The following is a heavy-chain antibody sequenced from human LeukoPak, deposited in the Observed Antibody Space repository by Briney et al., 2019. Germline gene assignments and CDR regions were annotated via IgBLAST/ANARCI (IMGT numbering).Heavy chain of an antibody. J-gene: IGHJ4*02. CDR3: AKVTQVSVVVPAAIGTAFDY. V-gene: IGHV3-23*01. Sequence: GGSLRLSRAVSIFTFSSYAMSGVPQAPARGREGVSAISGSGGSTYYAGPEKSRYTISRDNPKNTLYLQMSSLRAEDTAVYYCAKVTQVSVVVPAAIGTAFDYWGQGTLVTVSS. D-gene: IGHD2-2*01. CDR2: ISGSGGST. CDR1: IFTFSSYA.